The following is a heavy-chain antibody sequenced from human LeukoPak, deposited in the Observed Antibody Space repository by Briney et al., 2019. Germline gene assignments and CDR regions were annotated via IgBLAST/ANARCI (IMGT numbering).Heavy chain of an antibody. J-gene: IGHJ3*02. CDR1: GYSFTSYW. CDR3: ATTYASGSYYNHDAFDI. CDR2: IYPGDSDT. D-gene: IGHD3-10*01. V-gene: IGHV5-51*01. Sequence: GESLKISCKGSGYSFTSYWIGWVRQMPGKGLEWMGIIYPGDSDTRYSPSFQGQVTISADKSISTAYLQWSSLKASDTAMYYCATTYASGSYYNHDAFDIWGQGTMVTVSS.